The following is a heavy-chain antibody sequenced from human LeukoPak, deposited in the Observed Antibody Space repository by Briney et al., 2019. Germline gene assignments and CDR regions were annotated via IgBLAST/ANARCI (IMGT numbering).Heavy chain of an antibody. V-gene: IGHV3-30*18. CDR2: ISYDGSNK. Sequence: PERSLRLSCAASGFTFSCYGMHGVRQAPGKGLEWVAVISYDGSNKYYADTVKGRFTSSRDNSKNTLYLQMNSLRAEDTAVYYCAKDIDNCNPSDYYMDVWGKGTTVTVSS. J-gene: IGHJ6*03. CDR1: GFTFSCYG. CDR3: AKDIDNCNPSDYYMDV. D-gene: IGHD2-21*01.